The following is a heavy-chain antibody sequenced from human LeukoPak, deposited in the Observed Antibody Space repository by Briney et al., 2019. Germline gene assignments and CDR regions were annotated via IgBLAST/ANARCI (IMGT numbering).Heavy chain of an antibody. J-gene: IGHJ4*02. D-gene: IGHD1-7*01. CDR2: IKQDGSEK. V-gene: IGHV3-7*01. Sequence: PGGSLRLSCAASGFTFSNYWMSWVRQAPGKGLEWGANIKQDGSEKYYVDSVKGRFTISRDNAKNSLYLQMNRLRVEDTAVYYCARVARELRRPTDYWGQGTLVTVSS. CDR1: GFTFSNYW. CDR3: ARVARELRRPTDY.